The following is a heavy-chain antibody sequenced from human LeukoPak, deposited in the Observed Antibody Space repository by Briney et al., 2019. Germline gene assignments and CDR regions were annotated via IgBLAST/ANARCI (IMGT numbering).Heavy chain of an antibody. V-gene: IGHV1-18*01. CDR2: ISAYNGNT. CDR3: ARVYYYDSSGYPPKLYYFDY. CDR1: GYTFTSYG. Sequence: ASVKVSCKASGYTFTSYGISWVRQAPGQGLEWMGWISAYNGNTNYAQKLQGRVTMTTDTSTSTAYMELRSLRSDDTAVYYCARVYYYDSSGYPPKLYYFDYWGQGTLVTVSS. D-gene: IGHD3-22*01. J-gene: IGHJ4*02.